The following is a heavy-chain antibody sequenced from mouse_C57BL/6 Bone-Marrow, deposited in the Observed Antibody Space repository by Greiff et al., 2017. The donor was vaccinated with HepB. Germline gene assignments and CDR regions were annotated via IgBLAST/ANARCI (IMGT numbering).Heavy chain of an antibody. CDR3: ARRGGPPYYYAMDY. CDR2: ISNLAYSI. CDR1: GFTFSDYG. V-gene: IGHV5-15*01. Sequence: EVKLVESGGGLVQPGGSLKLSCAASGFTFSDYGMAWVRQAPRKGPEWVAFISNLAYSIYYADTVTGRFTISRENAKNTLYLEMSSLRSEDTAMYYCARRGGPPYYYAMDYWGQGTSVTVSS. J-gene: IGHJ4*01. D-gene: IGHD3-3*01.